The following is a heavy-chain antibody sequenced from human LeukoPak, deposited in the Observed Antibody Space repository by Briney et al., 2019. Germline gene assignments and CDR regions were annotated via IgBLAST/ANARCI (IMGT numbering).Heavy chain of an antibody. Sequence: KPSETLSLTCAVYGGSFSGYYWSWIRQPPGKGLEWIGEINHSGSTNYNPSLKSRVTISVDTSKNQFSLKLSSVTAADTAVYYCARGVGATHYFDYWGQGTLVTVSS. V-gene: IGHV4-34*01. CDR2: INHSGST. CDR1: GGSFSGYY. CDR3: ARGVGATHYFDY. D-gene: IGHD1-26*01. J-gene: IGHJ4*02.